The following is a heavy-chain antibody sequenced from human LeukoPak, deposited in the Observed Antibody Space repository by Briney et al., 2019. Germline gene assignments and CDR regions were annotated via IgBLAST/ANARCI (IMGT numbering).Heavy chain of an antibody. V-gene: IGHV3-7*01. CDR2: IKQDGSEK. Sequence: GGSLRLSCAASGFTFSSYWMSWVRQAPGKGLEWVANIKQDGSEKYYVDSVKGRFTISRDNAKNSLYLQMNSLRAEDTAVYYCASIDDFWSGYYLVAEYFQHWGQGTLVTVSS. J-gene: IGHJ1*01. CDR1: GFTFSSYW. CDR3: ASIDDFWSGYYLVAEYFQH. D-gene: IGHD3-3*01.